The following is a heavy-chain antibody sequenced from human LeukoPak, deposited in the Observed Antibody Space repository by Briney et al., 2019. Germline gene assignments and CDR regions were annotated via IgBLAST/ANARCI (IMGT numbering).Heavy chain of an antibody. D-gene: IGHD2-15*01. V-gene: IGHV4-30-2*01. CDR2: IYHSGST. CDR3: ARVGGEDYYYGMDV. CDR1: GGSISSGGYS. Sequence: PSQTLSLTCAVSGGSISSGGYSWSWIRQPPRKGLEWIGYIYHSGSTYYNPSLKSRVTISVDRSKNQFSLKLSSVTAADTAVYYCARVGGEDYYYGMDVWSQGTTVTVSS. J-gene: IGHJ6*02.